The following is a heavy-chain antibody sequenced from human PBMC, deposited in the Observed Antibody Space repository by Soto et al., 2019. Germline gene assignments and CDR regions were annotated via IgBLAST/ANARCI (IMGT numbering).Heavy chain of an antibody. CDR3: ARGEEDTAPFDR. CDR2: INPNSGNT. Sequence: QVQLVQSGAEVKKPGASVKVSCKASGYTFTGYYMHWVRQAPGQGLEWMGWINPNSGNTKYVQKVQGRVIMTRDTSIRTAEMELSRLTSDDTVVYYCARGEEDTAPFDRWGDGTLGSVSS. J-gene: IGHJ5*02. CDR1: GYTFTGYY. V-gene: IGHV1-2*02. D-gene: IGHD5-18*01.